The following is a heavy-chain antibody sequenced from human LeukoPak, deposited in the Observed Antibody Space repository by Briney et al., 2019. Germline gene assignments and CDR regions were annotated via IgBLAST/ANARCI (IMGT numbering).Heavy chain of an antibody. D-gene: IGHD4-17*01. CDR1: GFTFSNYW. V-gene: IGHV3-7*05. Sequence: GGSLRLSCAAFGFTFSNYWMTWVRQAPGKGLEWVANIKVDESEKYYVDSVRGRFTISRDNAKNSLYLQMNSLRAEDTAVYYCARHGDYHYNSWGQGTLVTVSS. J-gene: IGHJ4*02. CDR3: ARHGDYHYNS. CDR2: IKVDESEK.